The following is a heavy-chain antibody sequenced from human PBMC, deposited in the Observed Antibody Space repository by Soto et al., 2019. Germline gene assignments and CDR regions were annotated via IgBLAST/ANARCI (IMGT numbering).Heavy chain of an antibody. V-gene: IGHV3-23*01. CDR2: ISGSGGST. CDR3: AGGWNENYYYYYGMDV. CDR1: GFTFSSYA. D-gene: IGHD1-1*01. J-gene: IGHJ6*02. Sequence: GGSLRLSCAASGFTFSSYAMSWVRQAPGKGLEWVSAISGSGGSTYYADSVKGRFTISRDNSKNTLYLQMNSLRAEDTAVYYCAGGWNENYYYYYGMDVWGQGTTVTVSS.